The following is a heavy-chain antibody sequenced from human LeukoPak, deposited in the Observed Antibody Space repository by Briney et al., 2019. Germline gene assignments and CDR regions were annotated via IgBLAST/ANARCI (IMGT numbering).Heavy chain of an antibody. CDR1: GYTFTGYH. J-gene: IGHJ5*02. CDR3: ARALPRRAAAGIGGTYNWFDP. V-gene: IGHV1-2*04. CDR2: INPNSGGT. Sequence: ASVKVSCKASGYTFTGYHMHWVRQAPGQGLEWMGWINPNSGGTNYAQKFQGWVTMTRDTSISTAYMELSRLRSDDTAVYYCARALPRRAAAGIGGTYNWFDPWGQGTLVTVSS. D-gene: IGHD6-13*01.